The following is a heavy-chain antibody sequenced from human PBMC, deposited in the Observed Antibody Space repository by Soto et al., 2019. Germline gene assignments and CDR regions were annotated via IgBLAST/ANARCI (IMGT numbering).Heavy chain of an antibody. D-gene: IGHD2-8*01. Sequence: QVQLQESGPGLVKPSQTLSLTCTVSGGSISSGDYYWSWIRQPPGKGLEWNGYIYYSGSTYYNPSLKSRVXRSSDXXKNQFSLKLSSVSAADTAVYDCGSVDAGSVVDMDVWGQGTTVTVSS. V-gene: IGHV4-30-4*01. CDR3: GSVDAGSVVDMDV. CDR1: GGSISSGDYY. CDR2: IYYSGST. J-gene: IGHJ6*02.